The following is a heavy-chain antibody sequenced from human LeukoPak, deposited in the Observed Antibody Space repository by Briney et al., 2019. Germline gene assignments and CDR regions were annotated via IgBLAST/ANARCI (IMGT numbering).Heavy chain of an antibody. CDR3: ARDEAMDDYYYYYMDV. CDR2: ISSSSSTI. Sequence: GGSLRLSCAASGFTFSSYNMNWVRQAPGKGLEWVSYISSSSSTIYYADSVKGRFTISRDNAKNSLYLQMNSLRAEDTAVYYCARDEAMDDYYYYYMDVWGKGTTVTVSS. D-gene: IGHD5-18*01. CDR1: GFTFSSYN. J-gene: IGHJ6*03. V-gene: IGHV3-48*01.